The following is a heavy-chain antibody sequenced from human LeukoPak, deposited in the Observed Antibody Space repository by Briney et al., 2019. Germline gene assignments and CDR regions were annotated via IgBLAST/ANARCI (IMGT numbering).Heavy chain of an antibody. CDR2: IIPIFGTA. Sequence: SVKVSCKASGGTFSSYAISWVRQAPGQGLEWMGGIIPIFGTANYAQKFQGRVTITADESTNTAYMELSSLRSEDTAVYYCASHYYDSSGYVWFDPWGQGTLVTVSS. CDR3: ASHYYDSSGYVWFDP. CDR1: GGTFSSYA. D-gene: IGHD3-22*01. V-gene: IGHV1-69*13. J-gene: IGHJ5*02.